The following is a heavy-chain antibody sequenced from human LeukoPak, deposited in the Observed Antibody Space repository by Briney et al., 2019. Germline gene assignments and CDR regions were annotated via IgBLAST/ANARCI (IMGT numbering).Heavy chain of an antibody. CDR2: IIPIFGTA. Sequence: SVKVSCKASGGTFSSYAISWVRQAPGQGPEWMGGIIPIFGTANYAQKFQGRVTITTDESTSTAYMELSSLRSEDTAVYYCVRSRGYSYGHGNFDYWGQGTLVTVSS. D-gene: IGHD5-18*01. CDR1: GGTFSSYA. V-gene: IGHV1-69*05. CDR3: VRSRGYSYGHGNFDY. J-gene: IGHJ4*02.